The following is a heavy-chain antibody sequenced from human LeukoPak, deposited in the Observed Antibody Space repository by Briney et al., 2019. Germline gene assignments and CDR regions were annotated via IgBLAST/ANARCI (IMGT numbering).Heavy chain of an antibody. V-gene: IGHV4-59*01. CDR1: GGSISSYY. J-gene: IGHJ6*02. CDR3: ARDPGQNYGMDV. Sequence: SETLSLTRTASGGSISSYYWSWIRQPPGKGLEWIGYIYYSGSTNYNPSLKSRVTISVDTSKNQFSLKLSSVTAADTAVYYCARDPGQNYGMDVWGQGTTVTVSS. CDR2: IYYSGST.